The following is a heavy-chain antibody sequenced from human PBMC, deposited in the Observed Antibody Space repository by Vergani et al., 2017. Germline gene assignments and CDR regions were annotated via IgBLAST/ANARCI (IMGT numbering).Heavy chain of an antibody. Sequence: EVQLVESGGGLVQPGGSLRLSCAASGFTFSSYEMNWVRQAPGKGLEWVSYISSSGSTIYYADSVKGRFTISRDNAKNSLYLQMNSLRAEDTAVYYCASLGIAHYYYXMDVWGQGTTVTVSS. V-gene: IGHV3-48*03. D-gene: IGHD7-27*01. CDR3: ASLGIAHYYYXMDV. J-gene: IGHJ6*02. CDR2: ISSSGSTI. CDR1: GFTFSSYE.